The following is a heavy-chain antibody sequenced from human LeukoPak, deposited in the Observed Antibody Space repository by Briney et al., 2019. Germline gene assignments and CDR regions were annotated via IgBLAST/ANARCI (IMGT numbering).Heavy chain of an antibody. D-gene: IGHD6-6*01. V-gene: IGHV3-23*01. CDR1: EFTFSSYN. J-gene: IGHJ4*02. CDR3: AKGDSIAARGGLDY. CDR2: ISGSGAST. Sequence: GGSLRLSCAASEFTFSSYNMNWVRQAPGKGLEWVSAISGSGASTYYADSVKGRFTISRDNSKYTLYLQMNSLRAEDTAVYYCAKGDSIAARGGLDYWGQGTLVTVSS.